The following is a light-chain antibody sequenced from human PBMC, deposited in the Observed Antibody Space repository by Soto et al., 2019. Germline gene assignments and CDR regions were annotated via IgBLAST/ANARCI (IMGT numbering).Light chain of an antibody. J-gene: IGKJ1*01. CDR3: QQYNNWLWT. Sequence: EIVMTQSPATLSESPGDRATLSCRASQNISSNLAWYQQKPGQAPRVLIDGASTRATGIPARFSGSGSGTEFTLTISSLQSEDFAVYYCQQYNNWLWTFGQGTKVEIK. CDR2: GAS. CDR1: QNISSN. V-gene: IGKV3-15*01.